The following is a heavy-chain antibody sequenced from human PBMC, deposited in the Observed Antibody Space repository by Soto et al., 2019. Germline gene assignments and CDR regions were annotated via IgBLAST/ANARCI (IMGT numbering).Heavy chain of an antibody. Sequence: GGSLRLSCAASGFTVTSNYMSWVRQAPGKGLEWVSFIYSNGFTSYADSVKGRFIISRDKSKNTLYLQMNSLRADDTGVYYCARESGDREAHYCHHGMEVWGQGTTVTVSS. J-gene: IGHJ6*02. CDR1: GFTVTSNY. CDR3: ARESGDREAHYCHHGMEV. CDR2: IYSNGFT. V-gene: IGHV3-53*01. D-gene: IGHD7-27*01.